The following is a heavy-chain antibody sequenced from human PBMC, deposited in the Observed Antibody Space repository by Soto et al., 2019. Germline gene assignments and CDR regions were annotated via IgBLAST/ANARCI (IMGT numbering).Heavy chain of an antibody. CDR2: ISAYNGNT. Sequence: GASVKVSCKASGYTFTSYGISWVRQAPGQGLEWMGWISAYNGNTNYAQKLQGRVTMTTDTSTSTAYMELRSLRSDDTAVYYCARDRPPVLGLDYYGMDVWGQGTTVTVSS. J-gene: IGHJ6*02. V-gene: IGHV1-18*01. CDR3: ARDRPPVLGLDYYGMDV. D-gene: IGHD3-3*02. CDR1: GYTFTSYG.